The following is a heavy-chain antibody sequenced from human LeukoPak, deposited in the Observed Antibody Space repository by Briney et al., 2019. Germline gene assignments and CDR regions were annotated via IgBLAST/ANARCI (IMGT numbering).Heavy chain of an antibody. CDR1: GYTFTGYY. Sequence: ASVKVSCKASGYTFTGYYMHWVRQAPGQGLEWMGWINPNSGGTNYAQKFQGRVTMTRDTSISTAYMELSRLRSDDTAVYYCARAEVAYDFWSGYSPVARFDYWGQGALVTVSS. CDR2: INPNSGGT. V-gene: IGHV1-2*02. CDR3: ARAEVAYDFWSGYSPVARFDY. D-gene: IGHD3-3*01. J-gene: IGHJ4*02.